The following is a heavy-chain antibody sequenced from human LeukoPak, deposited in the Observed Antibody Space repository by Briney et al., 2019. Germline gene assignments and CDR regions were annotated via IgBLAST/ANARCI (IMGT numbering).Heavy chain of an antibody. Sequence: PSETLSLTCAVSGGSLSSSSYYCGWIRQPPGKGLGWIGRIYYSGSTYSNPSLKSRVTISVDTSKNQFSLKLSSVTASDTAVYYRARHGYSYGIQSYYYYYYMDVWGKGTTVTVSS. J-gene: IGHJ6*03. CDR1: GGSLSSSSYY. CDR3: ARHGYSYGIQSYYYYYYMDV. D-gene: IGHD5-18*01. V-gene: IGHV4-39*01. CDR2: IYYSGST.